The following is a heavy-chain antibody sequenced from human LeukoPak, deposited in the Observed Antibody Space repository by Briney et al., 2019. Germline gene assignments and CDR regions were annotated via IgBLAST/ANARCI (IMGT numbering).Heavy chain of an antibody. J-gene: IGHJ5*02. D-gene: IGHD4-17*01. V-gene: IGHV4-30-4*01. CDR2: INYSGST. Sequence: SETLSLTCTVSGGSISSGDYYWSWIRQPPGKGLEWIGYINYSGSTYYNPSLKSRVTISVDTSKNQFSLKLSSVTAADTAVYYCARDRTTVTTVGLNWFDPWGQGTLVTVSS. CDR3: ARDRTTVTTVGLNWFDP. CDR1: GGSISSGDYY.